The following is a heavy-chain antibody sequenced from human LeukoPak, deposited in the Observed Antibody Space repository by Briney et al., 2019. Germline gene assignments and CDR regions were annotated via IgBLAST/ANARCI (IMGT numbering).Heavy chain of an antibody. Sequence: GGSLRLSCAASGFTFRNYAMSWVRQAPGKGLEWVSAISGSGGSTYYADSVKGRFTISRDNSKNTLYLQMNSLRAEDTAVYYCAKAKPYCSGGSCFLDYYYYGMDVWGQGTTVTVSS. D-gene: IGHD2-15*01. CDR3: AKAKPYCSGGSCFLDYYYYGMDV. CDR2: ISGSGGST. CDR1: GFTFRNYA. J-gene: IGHJ6*02. V-gene: IGHV3-23*01.